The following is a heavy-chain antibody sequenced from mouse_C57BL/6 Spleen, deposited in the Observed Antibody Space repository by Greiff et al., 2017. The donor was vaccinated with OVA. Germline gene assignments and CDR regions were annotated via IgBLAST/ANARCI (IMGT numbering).Heavy chain of an antibody. J-gene: IGHJ2*01. CDR1: GYAFSSYW. D-gene: IGHD2-4*01. Sequence: VQLQQSGAELVKPGASVKISCKASGYAFSSYWMNWVKQRPGKGLEWIGQIYPGDGDTNYNGKFKGKATLTADKSSSTAYMQLSSLTSEDSAVYFCARIYYDYDRLFDYWGQGTTLTVSS. V-gene: IGHV1-80*01. CDR2: IYPGDGDT. CDR3: ARIYYDYDRLFDY.